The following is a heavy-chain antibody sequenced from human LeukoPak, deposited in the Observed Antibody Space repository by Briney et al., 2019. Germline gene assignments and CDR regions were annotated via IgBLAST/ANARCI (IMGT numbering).Heavy chain of an antibody. CDR1: GFTFSSYS. CDR2: IKQDGSEK. V-gene: IGHV3-7*01. D-gene: IGHD2-2*01. Sequence: GGSLRLSCAASGFTFSSYSMNWVRQAPGKGLEWVANIKQDGSEKYYVDSVKGRFTISRDNAKNSLYLQMNSLRAEDTAVYYCARDSRYCSSTSCYENFDYWGQGTLVTVSS. J-gene: IGHJ4*02. CDR3: ARDSRYCSSTSCYENFDY.